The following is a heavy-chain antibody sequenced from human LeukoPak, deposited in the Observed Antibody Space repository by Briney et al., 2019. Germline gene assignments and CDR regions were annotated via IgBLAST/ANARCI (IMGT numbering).Heavy chain of an antibody. CDR3: ARYVGGILFDP. Sequence: GGSLRLSCAASGFTVSSNYMSWVRQAPGKGLEWVSVIYSGGSTYYADSVKGRFTISRDNSKNTLYLQMNSLRAEGTAVYYCARYVGGILFDPWGQGTLVTVSS. V-gene: IGHV3-66*01. CDR1: GFTVSSNY. CDR2: IYSGGST. J-gene: IGHJ5*02. D-gene: IGHD4-23*01.